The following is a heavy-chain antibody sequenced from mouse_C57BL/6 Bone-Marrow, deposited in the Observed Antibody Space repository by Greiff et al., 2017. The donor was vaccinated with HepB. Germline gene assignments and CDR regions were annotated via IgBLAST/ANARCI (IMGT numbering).Heavy chain of an antibody. CDR2: IYPGSGST. J-gene: IGHJ1*03. D-gene: IGHD2-4*01. V-gene: IGHV1-55*01. CDR3: AILIYDYDRYWYFDV. CDR1: GYTFTSYW. Sequence: QVQLQQPGAELVKPGASVKMSCKASGYTFTSYWITWVKQRPGQGLEWIGDIYPGSGSTNYNEKFKSKATLTVDTSSSTAYMQLSSLTSEDSAVYYWAILIYDYDRYWYFDVWGTGTTVTVSS.